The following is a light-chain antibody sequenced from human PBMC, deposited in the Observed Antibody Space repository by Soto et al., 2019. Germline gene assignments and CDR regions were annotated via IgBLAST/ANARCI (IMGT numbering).Light chain of an antibody. CDR3: SSRAISQPYV. CDR1: SSDIGAYNS. J-gene: IGLJ1*01. V-gene: IGLV2-14*01. Sequence: QSVLTQPASVSGSPGQSITISCTGTSSDIGAYNSVSWYQQHPGKAPKLMIYEVSNRPSGVSNRFSASKSGNTASLTISGLQAEDEADYYCSSRAISQPYVFGTGTKVTVL. CDR2: EVS.